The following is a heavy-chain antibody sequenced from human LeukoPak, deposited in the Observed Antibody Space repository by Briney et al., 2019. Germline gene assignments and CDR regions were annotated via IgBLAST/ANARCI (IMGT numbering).Heavy chain of an antibody. V-gene: IGHV4-39*07. D-gene: IGHD2-2*02. J-gene: IGHJ6*02. Sequence: SETLSLTCTVSGGSISTSSYYWGWIRQPPGKGLEWIGEIHHNGTRNYNPSLKSRVTISADTFKNHFSLIVTSLTAADTAVYYCAAAPILRGEGGEHYKYGMDVWGQGTTVIVSS. CDR3: AAAPILRGEGGEHYKYGMDV. CDR2: IHHNGTR. CDR1: GGSISTSSYY.